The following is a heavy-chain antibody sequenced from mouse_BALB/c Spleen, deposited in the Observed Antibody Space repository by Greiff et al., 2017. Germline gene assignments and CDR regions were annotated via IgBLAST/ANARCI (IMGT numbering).Heavy chain of an antibody. J-gene: IGHJ4*01. D-gene: IGHD2-14*01. V-gene: IGHV5-4*02. CDR2: ISDGGSYT. Sequence: EVKLMESGGGLVKPGGSLKLSCAASGFTFSDYYMYWVRQTPEKRLEWVATISDGGSYTYYPDSVKGRFTISRDNAKNNLYLQMSSLKSEDTAMYYCARDRNRGEAMDYWGQGTSVTVSS. CDR3: ARDRNRGEAMDY. CDR1: GFTFSDYY.